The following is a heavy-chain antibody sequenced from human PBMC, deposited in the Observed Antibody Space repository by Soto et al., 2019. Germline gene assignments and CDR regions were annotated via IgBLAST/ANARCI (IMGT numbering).Heavy chain of an antibody. CDR2: ISAYNGNT. CDR3: ARGQFGDLDY. J-gene: IGHJ4*02. D-gene: IGHD2-21*02. CDR1: GYTFITYG. Sequence: QVQLVQSGAEVKKPGASVKVSCKASGYTFITYGFTWVRQAPGQGLEWMGWISAYNGNTNYAQKLQGRVTMTTDTSTSTAYQELRSLTSDDAAVYYCARGQFGDLDYWGQGTLVTVSS. V-gene: IGHV1-18*01.